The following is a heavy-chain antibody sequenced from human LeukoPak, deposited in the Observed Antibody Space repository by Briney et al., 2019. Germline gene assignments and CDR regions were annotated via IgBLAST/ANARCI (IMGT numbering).Heavy chain of an antibody. D-gene: IGHD2-2*01. Sequence: GASVKGSCKASRYTFTGYYMHWVRHAPGQGREWIGWINPNSVGTNYAQKFEGRVTMTRDTSISTAYMELRRLRSDDTAVYYCARDGCSSTSCYQNWFDPWGQGTLVTVSS. CDR2: INPNSVGT. CDR1: RYTFTGYY. CDR3: ARDGCSSTSCYQNWFDP. J-gene: IGHJ5*02. V-gene: IGHV1-2*02.